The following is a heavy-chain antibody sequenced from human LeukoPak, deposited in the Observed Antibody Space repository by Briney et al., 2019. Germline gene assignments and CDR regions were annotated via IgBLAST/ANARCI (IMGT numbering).Heavy chain of an antibody. J-gene: IGHJ4*02. CDR3: AKVLWFGDYYFDY. CDR2: ISGSGGST. Sequence: GGSLRLSCAASVFTFSSYAMSWVRQAPGKGLEWVSAISGSGGSTYYADSVKGRFTISRDNSKNTLYLEMNSLRAEDTAVYYCAKVLWFGDYYFDYWGQGTLVTVSS. D-gene: IGHD3-10*01. CDR1: VFTFSSYA. V-gene: IGHV3-23*01.